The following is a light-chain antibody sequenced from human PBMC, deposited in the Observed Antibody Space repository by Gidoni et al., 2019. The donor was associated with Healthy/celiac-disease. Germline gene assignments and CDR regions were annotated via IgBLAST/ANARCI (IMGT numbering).Light chain of an antibody. V-gene: IGLV2-11*01. Sequence: QSALTQPRSVSGSPGQSVTISCTGTSSDVGGYNYVSWYQQHPGKDPKLMIYDVSKRPSGVPDRCSGSKSGNTASRTISGLQAEDEADYYCCSYAGSYTLVVFGGGTKLTVL. J-gene: IGLJ2*01. CDR1: SSDVGGYNY. CDR3: CSYAGSYTLVV. CDR2: DVS.